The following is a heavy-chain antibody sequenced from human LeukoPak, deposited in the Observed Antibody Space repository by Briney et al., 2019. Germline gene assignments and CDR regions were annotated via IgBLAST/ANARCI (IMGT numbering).Heavy chain of an antibody. V-gene: IGHV3-7*01. J-gene: IGHJ4*02. CDR1: GFTFSSYW. CDR3: ARVGGRYSPLGY. D-gene: IGHD3-16*02. Sequence: GGSLRLSCAASGFTFSSYWMSWVRQAPGKGLEWVANIKQDGSEKYYVDSVKGRFTTSRDNAKNPLYLQMISLRAEDTAVYYCARVGGRYSPLGYWGQGTLVTVSS. CDR2: IKQDGSEK.